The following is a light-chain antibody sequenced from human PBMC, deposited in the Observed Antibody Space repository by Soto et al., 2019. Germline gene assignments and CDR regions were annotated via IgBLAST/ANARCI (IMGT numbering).Light chain of an antibody. CDR3: TSYAGSNGLL. J-gene: IGLJ1*01. CDR2: EVT. CDR1: SGDIGAYDY. V-gene: IGLV2-8*01. Sequence: QPVLTQPPSASGSPGQSVTISCAGTSGDIGAYDYVSWYQHHPGKAPKLMILEVTKRPSGVPARFSASKSGNTASLTVSGLQTEDEADYYCTSYAGSNGLLFGSGTKVTVL.